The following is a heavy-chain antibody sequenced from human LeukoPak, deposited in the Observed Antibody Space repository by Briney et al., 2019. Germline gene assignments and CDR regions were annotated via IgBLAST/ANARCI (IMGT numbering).Heavy chain of an antibody. D-gene: IGHD4-17*01. CDR1: GGSISSSN. CDR2: IDISGSNT. CDR3: AKEIRPNDY. J-gene: IGHJ4*02. Sequence: ETLSLTCAVSGGSISSSNWWSWVRQPPGKGLEWVSIIDISGSNTYYADSVKGRFTISRDNSKNTVYLHMNSLRPDDTAVYYCAKEIRPNDYWGQGTLVTVSS. V-gene: IGHV3-23*05.